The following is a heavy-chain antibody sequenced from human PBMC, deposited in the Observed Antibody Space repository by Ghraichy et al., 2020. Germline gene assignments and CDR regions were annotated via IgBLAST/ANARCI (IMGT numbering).Heavy chain of an antibody. D-gene: IGHD4-17*01. CDR3: ARDHDYGGKYNWFDS. J-gene: IGHJ5*01. CDR1: GFTFSDYY. CDR2: ISNSNNYT. Sequence: GESLNISCAASGFTFSDYYMSWIRQAPGKGLEWVSYISNSNNYTNYADSVKGRFTISRDNAKNSLYLQMNSLRAEDTAVYYCARDHDYGGKYNWFDSWGQGSLVTVSS. V-gene: IGHV3-11*05.